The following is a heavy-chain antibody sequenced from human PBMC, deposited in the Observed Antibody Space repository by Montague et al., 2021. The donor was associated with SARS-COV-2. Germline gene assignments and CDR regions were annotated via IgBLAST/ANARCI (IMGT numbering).Heavy chain of an antibody. CDR2: IYASGGT. CDR3: ARGILSMNMAVVVLLGGICYFDS. D-gene: IGHD3-22*01. J-gene: IGHJ4*02. CDR1: GESISGFY. V-gene: IGHV4-4*07. Sequence: SETLSLTCTVSGESISGFYWNWIRQPAGKGLEWIGRIYASGGTNSNPSLKSRVTMSVDTSKNEFSLKLSSVTVADTAVYYCARGILSMNMAVVVLLGGICYFDSWGQGTLVAVSS.